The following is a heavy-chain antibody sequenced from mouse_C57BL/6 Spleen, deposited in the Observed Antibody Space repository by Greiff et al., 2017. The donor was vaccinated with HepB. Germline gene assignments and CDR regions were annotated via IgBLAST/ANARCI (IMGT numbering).Heavy chain of an antibody. CDR3: ARVDYGSFYYAMDY. CDR1: GFTFSDYG. V-gene: IGHV5-15*01. J-gene: IGHJ4*01. D-gene: IGHD1-1*01. Sequence: DVMLVESGGGLVQPGGSLKLSCAASGFTFSDYGMAWVRQAPRKGPEWVAFISNLAYSIYYADTVTGRFTISRENAKNTLYLEMSSLRSEDTAMYYCARVDYGSFYYAMDYWGQGTSVTVSS. CDR2: ISNLAYSI.